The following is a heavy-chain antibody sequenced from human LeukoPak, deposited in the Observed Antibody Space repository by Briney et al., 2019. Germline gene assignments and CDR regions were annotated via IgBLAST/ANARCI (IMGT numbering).Heavy chain of an antibody. V-gene: IGHV3-48*03. CDR2: ISSSGSTI. CDR3: ARAGYSSSWPNYFAY. CDR1: GFTFSSYE. J-gene: IGHJ4*02. D-gene: IGHD6-13*01. Sequence: GGSLRLSCAASGFTFSSYEMNWVRQAPGKGLERVSYISSSGSTIYYADSVKGRFTISRDNAKNSLYLQMNSRRAEDTAVYYCARAGYSSSWPNYFAYWGQGTLVTVSS.